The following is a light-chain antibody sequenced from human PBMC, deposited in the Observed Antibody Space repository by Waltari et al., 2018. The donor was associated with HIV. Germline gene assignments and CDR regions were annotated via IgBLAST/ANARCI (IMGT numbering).Light chain of an antibody. J-gene: IGLJ2*01. CDR1: TNDIGPYNY. V-gene: IGLV2-14*01. CDR2: EVS. CDR3: SSYSRGALL. Sequence: QSVLTQPASVSGSPGQSLTLSCTGTTNDIGPYNYVSWYQQPPDKAPKLIIYEVSNRPSGVSSRFSGSKSGNTASLTISGLQAEDEAYYHCSSYSRGALLFGGGTKVTVL.